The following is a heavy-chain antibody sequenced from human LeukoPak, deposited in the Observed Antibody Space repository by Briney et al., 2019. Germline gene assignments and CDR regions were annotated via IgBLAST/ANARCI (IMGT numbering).Heavy chain of an antibody. Sequence: SETLSLTCAVYGGSFTSYYWSWIRQPPGKGLEWIGEINHSGSTNYNPSLKSRVTISVDTSKNQFSLKLSSVTAADTAVYYRARDFQYFDLPDYWGQGTLVTVPS. D-gene: IGHD2/OR15-2a*01. CDR1: GGSFTSYY. CDR3: ARDFQYFDLPDY. V-gene: IGHV4-34*01. CDR2: INHSGST. J-gene: IGHJ4*02.